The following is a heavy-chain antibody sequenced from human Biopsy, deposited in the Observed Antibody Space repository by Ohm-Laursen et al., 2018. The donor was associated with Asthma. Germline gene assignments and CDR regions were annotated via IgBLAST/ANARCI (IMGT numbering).Heavy chain of an antibody. V-gene: IGHV3-30*03. CDR3: ARDLRSDNWNPWGMDV. CDR1: GFVFRSHA. J-gene: IGHJ6*02. Sequence: LRLSCAASGFVFRSHAMHWVRQAPGKGLEWVAVISYDGTNKDYADSVKGRFTFSRDNSQNTLSLEMNSLRVEDTAVYYCARDLRSDNWNPWGMDVWGLGTTVTVAS. CDR2: ISYDGTNK. D-gene: IGHD1-20*01.